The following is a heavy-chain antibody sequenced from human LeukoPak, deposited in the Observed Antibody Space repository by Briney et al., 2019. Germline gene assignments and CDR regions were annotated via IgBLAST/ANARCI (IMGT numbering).Heavy chain of an antibody. CDR1: GFTFSSYA. V-gene: IGHV3-23*01. CDR3: AKGGPGLYDAFDI. Sequence: PGGSLRLSCAASGFTFSSYAMSWVRQAPGRGPEWVSAISGSGGSTYYADSVKGRFTISRDNSKNTLYLQMNSLRAEDTAVYYCAKGGPGLYDAFDIWGQGTMVTVSS. J-gene: IGHJ3*02. D-gene: IGHD3-16*02. CDR2: ISGSGGST.